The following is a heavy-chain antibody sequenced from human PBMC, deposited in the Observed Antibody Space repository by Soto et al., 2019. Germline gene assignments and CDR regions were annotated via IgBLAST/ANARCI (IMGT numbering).Heavy chain of an antibody. CDR2: ITGSGGTT. V-gene: IGHV3-23*01. CDR1: GFTFNDYA. J-gene: IGHJ4*02. CDR3: AKRGGGSYGLDH. Sequence: GGSLRLSCAASGFTFNDYAMNWVRQAPGKGLEWVSAITGSGGTTYYAASVKGRFTISRDNSRNTLYLQMNRLRAEDTALYYCAKRGGGSYGLDHWGQETLFTVSS. D-gene: IGHD1-26*01.